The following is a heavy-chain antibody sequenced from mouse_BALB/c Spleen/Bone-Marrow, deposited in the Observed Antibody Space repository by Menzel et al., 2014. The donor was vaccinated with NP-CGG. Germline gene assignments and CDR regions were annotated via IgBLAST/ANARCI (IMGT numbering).Heavy chain of an antibody. CDR1: GFDFXRYW. V-gene: IGHV4-1*02. Sequence: EVKLMESGGGLVQPGGSLKLSCAASGFDFXRYWMSWVRQAPGKGLEWIGEINPGSSTINYTPSLKDKFIISRDNAKNTLYLQMSKVRSEDTALYYCARQGYYGYSDYWGQGTTLTVSS. CDR3: ARQGYYGYSDY. D-gene: IGHD1-2*01. J-gene: IGHJ2*01. CDR2: INPGSSTI.